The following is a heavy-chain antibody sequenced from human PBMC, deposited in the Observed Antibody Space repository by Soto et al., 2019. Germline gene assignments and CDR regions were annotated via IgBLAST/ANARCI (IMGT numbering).Heavy chain of an antibody. CDR2: IYHSGST. D-gene: IGHD6-13*01. CDR3: ASGQQLVRNY. J-gene: IGHJ4*02. CDR1: GGSISSGGYS. V-gene: IGHV4-30-2*01. Sequence: QLQLQESGSGLVKPSQTLSLTCAVSGGSISSGGYSWSWIRQPPGKGLEWIGYIYHSGSTYYNPSLKRRGPIAVDRSMNQFSLKLSSVTAADTAVYYCASGQQLVRNYWGQGTLVTVSS.